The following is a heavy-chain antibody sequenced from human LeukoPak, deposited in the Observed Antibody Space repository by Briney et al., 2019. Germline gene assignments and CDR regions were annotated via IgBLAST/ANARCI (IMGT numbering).Heavy chain of an antibody. CDR2: ISISSTYI. J-gene: IGHJ4*02. CDR1: GFTFSSYS. D-gene: IGHD3-22*01. Sequence: VGSLRLSCAASGFTFSSYSLHWVRQAPGKGLEWVSSISISSTYIYYADSVKGRFTISRDNAKNSLYLQMNSLRAEDTAVYFCVRDRGYYDGSGYYYYFDYWGQGTLVTVSS. V-gene: IGHV3-21*01. CDR3: VRDRGYYDGSGYYYYFDY.